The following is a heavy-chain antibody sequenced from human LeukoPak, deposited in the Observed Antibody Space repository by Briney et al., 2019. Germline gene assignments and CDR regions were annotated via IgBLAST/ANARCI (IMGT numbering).Heavy chain of an antibody. J-gene: IGHJ4*02. CDR2: IYYSGST. V-gene: IGHV4-39*01. CDR3: ARHSPDYDILTGYSAGSYYFDY. D-gene: IGHD3-9*01. Sequence: SETLSLTCTVSGGSISSSSYYWGWIRQPPGKGLECIGRIYYSGSTSYNPSLKSRVTISVDTSKNQFSLKLSSVTAADTAVYYCARHSPDYDILTGYSAGSYYFDYWGQGTLVTVAS. CDR1: GGSISSSSYY.